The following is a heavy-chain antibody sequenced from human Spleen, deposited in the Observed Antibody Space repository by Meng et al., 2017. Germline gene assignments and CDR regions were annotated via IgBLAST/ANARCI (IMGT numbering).Heavy chain of an antibody. J-gene: IGHJ4*02. V-gene: IGHV1-2*06. CDR2: INPKSGDT. CDR3: ARDEDISAAGKLFGDY. D-gene: IGHD6-13*01. CDR1: GYNFPDYW. Sequence: VQLVQCGPEGTKPGASVKVSCKPSGYNFPDYWLHWVRRAPGQVLEWMGRINPKSGDTHYAQRFQGRVTMTGDTSISTAYMELSGLRSDDTAMYYCARDEDISAAGKLFGDYWGQGTLVTVSS.